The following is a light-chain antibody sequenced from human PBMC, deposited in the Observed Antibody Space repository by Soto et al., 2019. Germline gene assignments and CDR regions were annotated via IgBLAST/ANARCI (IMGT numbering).Light chain of an antibody. V-gene: IGKV4-1*01. Sequence: DIVMTQSPDSLAVSLGERATINCKSSQSVFYSSNNKNYLAWYQQKPGQPPKLLIYWASTRESGVPDRFSGSGSGTDFTLTIGSLQAEDVPAYYCQQYYSTPYTFGQGTKLEIK. CDR3: QQYYSTPYT. J-gene: IGKJ2*01. CDR2: WAS. CDR1: QSVFYSSNNKNY.